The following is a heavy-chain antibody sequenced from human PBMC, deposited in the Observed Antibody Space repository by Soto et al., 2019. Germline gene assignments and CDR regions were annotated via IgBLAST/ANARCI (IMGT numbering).Heavy chain of an antibody. CDR3: ARVAGYYYYMDV. CDR2: IYYSGST. Sequence: PSETLSLTCTVSGGSISSYYWSWIRQPPGKGLEWIGYIYYSGSTNYNPSLKSRVTISVDTSKNQFSIKLSSVTAADTAVYYCARVAGYYYYMDVWGKGTTVTVSS. J-gene: IGHJ6*03. CDR1: GGSISSYY. V-gene: IGHV4-59*01.